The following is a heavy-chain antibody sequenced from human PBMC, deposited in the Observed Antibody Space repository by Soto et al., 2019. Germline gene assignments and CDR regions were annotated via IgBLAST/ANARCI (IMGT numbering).Heavy chain of an antibody. J-gene: IGHJ4*02. Sequence: EASVKVSCKASGYTFTSYDINWVRQATGQGLEWMGWMNPNSGNTGYAQKFQGRVTMTRNTSISTAYMELSSLRSEDTAVYYCASGSSCKRGFDYWGQGTLVTVSS. CDR1: GYTFTSYD. V-gene: IGHV1-8*01. D-gene: IGHD6-6*01. CDR2: MNPNSGNT. CDR3: ASGSSCKRGFDY.